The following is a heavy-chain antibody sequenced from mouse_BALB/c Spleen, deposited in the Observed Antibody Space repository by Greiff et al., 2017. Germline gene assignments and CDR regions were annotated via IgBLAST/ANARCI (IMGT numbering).Heavy chain of an antibody. CDR3: GRKGDYFDY. CDR1: GSTFSSYW. Sequence: QVQLQQSGAGLMKPGASGKISCTATGSTFSSYWIAWVNQRPGHGLEWIGEILPGSGSIYYNEKFKGRSTFTADTSSNTPYMQLSSLTSEDSSVYCCGRKGDYFDYWGQGTALTVSS. CDR2: ILPGSGSI. V-gene: IGHV1-9*01. J-gene: IGHJ2*01.